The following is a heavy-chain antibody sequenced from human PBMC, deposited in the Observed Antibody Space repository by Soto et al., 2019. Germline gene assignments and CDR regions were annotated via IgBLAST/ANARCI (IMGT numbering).Heavy chain of an antibody. D-gene: IGHD3-22*01. J-gene: IGHJ5*02. CDR3: ARSGLALPYSASHWFDP. CDR1: GFTFSTYG. Sequence: PGGSLRLSCAAPGFTFSTYGMNWVRQAPGKGLEWLSSISDSGHYIYYADSVKGRFTISRDNAKNSLFLQMNSLRGEDTAVYYCARSGLALPYSASHWFDPWGHGTLVTVSS. V-gene: IGHV3-21*01. CDR2: ISDSGHYI.